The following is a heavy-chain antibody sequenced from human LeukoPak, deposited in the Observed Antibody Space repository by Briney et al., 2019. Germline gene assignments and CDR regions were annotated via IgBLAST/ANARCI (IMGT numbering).Heavy chain of an antibody. CDR2: IYSGGST. CDR3: ARVPPPVGTAIYFDY. CDR1: GFTVSSNY. Sequence: AGGSLRLSCAASGFTVSSNYMSWVRQAPGKGLEWVSVIYSGGSTYYADSVKGRFTISRDNSKNTLYLQMNSLRAEDTAVYYCARVPPPVGTAIYFDYWGQGTLVTVSS. D-gene: IGHD5-18*01. V-gene: IGHV3-53*01. J-gene: IGHJ4*02.